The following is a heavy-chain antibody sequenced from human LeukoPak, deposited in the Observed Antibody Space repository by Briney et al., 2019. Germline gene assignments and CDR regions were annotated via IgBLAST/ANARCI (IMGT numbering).Heavy chain of an antibody. Sequence: PSETLSLTCAVYDGSFSGYYWSWIRQSPGKGLEWIGEINHRGSTNYNPSLKSRVTMYADTSKSQVSLQLASVTAADTGVYFCARRRQLCPGFRFESWGQGTPVTVSS. D-gene: IGHD1-1*01. V-gene: IGHV4-34*01. CDR1: DGSFSGYY. CDR3: ARRRQLCPGFRFES. J-gene: IGHJ4*02. CDR2: INHRGST.